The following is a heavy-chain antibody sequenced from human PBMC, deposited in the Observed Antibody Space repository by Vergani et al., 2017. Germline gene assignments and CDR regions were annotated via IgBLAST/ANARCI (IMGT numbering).Heavy chain of an antibody. Sequence: QVQLQESGPGLVKPSETLSLTCTVSGGSISSYYWSWIRQPAGKGLEWIGRIFTSGITNYNPSLKSRVTMSVDTSKNQFSLKLSSVTAADTAVYYCARASGGVVVAAYHFDYWGQGTLVTVSS. CDR3: ARASGGVVVAAYHFDY. CDR2: IFTSGIT. J-gene: IGHJ4*02. CDR1: GGSISSYY. V-gene: IGHV4-4*07. D-gene: IGHD2-15*01.